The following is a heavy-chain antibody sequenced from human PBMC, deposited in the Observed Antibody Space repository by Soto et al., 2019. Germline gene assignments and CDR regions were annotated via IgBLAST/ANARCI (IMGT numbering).Heavy chain of an antibody. V-gene: IGHV1-18*01. J-gene: IGHJ4*02. CDR2: ISAYNGNT. CDR3: ARARTPVGYDSSGYYGDFDY. CDR1: GYTFTSYG. Sequence: GASVKVSCKASGYTFTSYGISWVRQAPGQGLEWMGWISAYNGNTNYAQKLQGRVTMTTDTSTSTAYMELRSLRSDDTAVYYCARARTPVGYDSSGYYGDFDYWGQGTLVTVS. D-gene: IGHD3-22*01.